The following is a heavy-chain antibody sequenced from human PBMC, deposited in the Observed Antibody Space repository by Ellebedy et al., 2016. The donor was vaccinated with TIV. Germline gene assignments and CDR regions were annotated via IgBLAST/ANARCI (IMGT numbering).Heavy chain of an antibody. D-gene: IGHD6-13*01. J-gene: IGHJ4*02. V-gene: IGHV5-10-1*01. Sequence: GGSLRLSXKGSGYSFTSYWISWVRRMPGKGLEWIGRIDPSDSYTNYSPSFQGHVTISADKSISTAYLQWSSLKASDTAMYYCARPKHSSSWYPNDYWGQGTLVTVSS. CDR1: GYSFTSYW. CDR3: ARPKHSSSWYPNDY. CDR2: IDPSDSYT.